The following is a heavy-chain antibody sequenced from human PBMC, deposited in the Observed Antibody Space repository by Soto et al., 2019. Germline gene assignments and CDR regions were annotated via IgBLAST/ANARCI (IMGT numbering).Heavy chain of an antibody. CDR3: ERGDDGDFDY. CDR2: INHSGST. V-gene: IGHV4-34*01. Sequence: QVQLQQWGAGLLKPSETLSLTCAVYGGSFSGYYWSWIRQPPGKGLEWIGEINHSGSTNYNPTLKSRVNISVDTSKNQFSLKLSSVTAADTAVYYCERGDDGDFDYWGQGTLVTVSS. CDR1: GGSFSGYY. J-gene: IGHJ4*02. D-gene: IGHD2-8*01.